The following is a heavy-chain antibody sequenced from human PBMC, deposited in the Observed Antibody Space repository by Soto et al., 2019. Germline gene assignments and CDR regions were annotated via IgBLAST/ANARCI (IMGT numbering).Heavy chain of an antibody. CDR1: GGSISSRRYY. CDR3: AKAGTFYDYVWGDY. CDR2: INYSGST. V-gene: IGHV4-39*01. J-gene: IGHJ4*02. D-gene: IGHD3-16*01. Sequence: PSETLSLTCTVSGGSISSRRYYWGWIRQPPGKGLEWIGSINYSGSTYYNPSLKSRVTISVDTSKNQFSLKLSSVTAADTAVYYCAKAGTFYDYVWGDYWGQGTLVTVSS.